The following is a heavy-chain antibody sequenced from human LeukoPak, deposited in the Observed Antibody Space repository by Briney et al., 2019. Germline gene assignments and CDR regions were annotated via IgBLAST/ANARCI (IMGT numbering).Heavy chain of an antibody. D-gene: IGHD3-22*01. V-gene: IGHV4-34*01. CDR1: GGSFSGYY. Sequence: SETLSLTCAVYGGSFSGYYWSWIRQPPGKRLEWIGEINHSGSTNYNPSLKSRVTISVDTSKNQFSLKLSSVTAADTAVYYCARVHDSSGYIFDYWGQGTLVTVSS. J-gene: IGHJ4*02. CDR3: ARVHDSSGYIFDY. CDR2: INHSGST.